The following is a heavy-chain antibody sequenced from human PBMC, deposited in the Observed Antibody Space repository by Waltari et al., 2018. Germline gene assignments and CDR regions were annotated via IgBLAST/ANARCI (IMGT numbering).Heavy chain of an antibody. CDR1: GYKFTGYY. Sequence: QVQLEQSGAEVKMPGASVNVSCKTSGYKFTGYYLHWVRLTPGQGLEWMGWMSPDSGGTSYAQKFQGWVTMTRDTSTSTAYMELSRLTSGDTAVYYCARGSVIGYYVSSASYTSLTIWGEGTTVTVSS. V-gene: IGHV1-2*04. D-gene: IGHD3-22*01. CDR2: MSPDSGGT. J-gene: IGHJ3*02. CDR3: ARGSVIGYYVSSASYTSLTI.